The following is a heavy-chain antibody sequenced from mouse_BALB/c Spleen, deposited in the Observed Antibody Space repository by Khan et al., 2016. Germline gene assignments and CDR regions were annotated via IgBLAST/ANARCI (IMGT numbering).Heavy chain of an antibody. Sequence: EVKLLESGPSLVKLSQTLSLTCSVTGDSITSGYWNWIRKFPGNKLEYMGYISHSGSTYYNPSLKSRISITRDTSKNQYYLQLNSVTTEDTATYYCARYDGSTYGRGMDYWGQGTSVTVSS. CDR1: GDSITSGY. CDR3: ARYDGSTYGRGMDY. D-gene: IGHD1-1*01. J-gene: IGHJ4*01. V-gene: IGHV3-8*02. CDR2: ISHSGST.